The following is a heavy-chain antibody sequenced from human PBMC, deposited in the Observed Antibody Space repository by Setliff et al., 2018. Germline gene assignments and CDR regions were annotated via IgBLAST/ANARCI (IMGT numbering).Heavy chain of an antibody. D-gene: IGHD3-16*01. Sequence: SETLSLTCTVSNGSLNRNGYYWAWVRQPPGKGLEWIASVYHRGTTYYNPSLKSRVTTSVDTSKNQFSLKLISVTAADTAVYYCARGGGGYHSDFWGPGILVTVSS. V-gene: IGHV4-39*01. J-gene: IGHJ4*02. CDR3: ARGGGGYHSDF. CDR2: VYHRGTT. CDR1: NGSLNRNGYY.